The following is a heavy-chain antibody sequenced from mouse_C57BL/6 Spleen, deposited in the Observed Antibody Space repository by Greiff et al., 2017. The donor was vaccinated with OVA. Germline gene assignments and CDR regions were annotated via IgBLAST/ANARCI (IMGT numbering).Heavy chain of an antibody. J-gene: IGHJ2*01. Sequence: VQLQQSGPGMVKPSQSLSLTCTVTGYSITSGYDWHWIRHFPGNKLEWMGYISYSGSTNYNPSLKSRISITHDTSKNHFFLKLNSVTTEDTATYYCARERSTGTGFDYWGQGTTLTVSS. CDR1: GYSITSGYD. CDR3: ARERSTGTGFDY. V-gene: IGHV3-1*01. D-gene: IGHD4-1*02. CDR2: ISYSGST.